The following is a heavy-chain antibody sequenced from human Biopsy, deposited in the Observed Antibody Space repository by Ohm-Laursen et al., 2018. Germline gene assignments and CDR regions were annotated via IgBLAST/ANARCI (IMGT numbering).Heavy chain of an antibody. D-gene: IGHD5-18*01. Sequence: SLRLSCTASGFTFNNYGMQWVRLASGKGLEWVAFIFYDGSNTYYADSVKGRFTISRDNSRDTLYLQMSSLRAEDTAVYYCAKDRYNYTPIGGFSMDVWGQGTTVTVSS. CDR2: IFYDGSNT. V-gene: IGHV3-30*18. CDR1: GFTFNNYG. J-gene: IGHJ6*02. CDR3: AKDRYNYTPIGGFSMDV.